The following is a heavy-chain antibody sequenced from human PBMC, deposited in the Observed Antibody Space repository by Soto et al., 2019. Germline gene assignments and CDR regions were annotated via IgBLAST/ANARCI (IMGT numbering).Heavy chain of an antibody. CDR2: IYYSGST. CDR3: ATGGNYGDEYFQH. D-gene: IGHD4-17*01. J-gene: IGHJ1*01. CDR1: GGSISSGGYY. V-gene: IGHV4-31*03. Sequence: PSETLSLTCTVSGGSISSGGYYWSWIRQHPGKGLEWIGYIYYSGSTYYNPSLKSRVTISVDTSKNQFSLKLSSVTAADTAVYYCATGGNYGDEYFQHWGQGTLATVSS.